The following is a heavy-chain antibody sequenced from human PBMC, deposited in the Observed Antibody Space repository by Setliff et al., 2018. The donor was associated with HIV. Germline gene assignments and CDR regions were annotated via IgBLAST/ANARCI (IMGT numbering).Heavy chain of an antibody. CDR1: NGSFSGYY. V-gene: IGHV4-34*01. Sequence: TSETLSLTCAVSNGSFSGYYWSWIRQPPGTGLEWIGELNHSGNTNYNPSLKSRVTISVDTSKNQFSLKLSSVTAADTAVYYCARSRSARDSSPSYYYYYVDVWAKGTTVTVSS. J-gene: IGHJ6*03. CDR3: ARSRSARDSSPSYYYYYVDV. D-gene: IGHD3-22*01. CDR2: LNHSGNT.